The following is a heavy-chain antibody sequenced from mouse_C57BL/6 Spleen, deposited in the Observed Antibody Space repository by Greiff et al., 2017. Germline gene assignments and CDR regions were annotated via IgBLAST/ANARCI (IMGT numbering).Heavy chain of an antibody. V-gene: IGHV1-81*01. Sequence: VQLKQSGAELARPGASVKLSCKASGYTFTSYGISWVKQRTGQGLEWIGEIYPRSGNTYYNEKFKGKATLTADKSSSTAYMELRSLTSEDSAVYFCALDSSGYVSFAYWGQGTLVTVSA. D-gene: IGHD3-2*02. CDR2: IYPRSGNT. CDR1: GYTFTSYG. CDR3: ALDSSGYVSFAY. J-gene: IGHJ3*01.